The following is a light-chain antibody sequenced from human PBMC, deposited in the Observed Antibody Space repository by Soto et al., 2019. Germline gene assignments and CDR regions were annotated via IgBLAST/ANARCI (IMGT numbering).Light chain of an antibody. CDR3: QHYGSSPWT. CDR1: QSLSSNF. J-gene: IGKJ1*01. Sequence: EIVLTQSPATLSLSPGERATLSCGASQSLSSNFLAWYQQKPGQPPRLLIYDVSNRAAGIPDRFSGSGSGPDFTLTISRLEPEDFAVYFCQHYGSSPWTFGQGTKVDIK. V-gene: IGKV3D-20*01. CDR2: DVS.